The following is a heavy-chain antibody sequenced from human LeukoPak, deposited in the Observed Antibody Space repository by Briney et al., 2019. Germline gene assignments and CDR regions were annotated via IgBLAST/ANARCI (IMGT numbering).Heavy chain of an antibody. J-gene: IGHJ4*02. CDR2: ISGSGGST. CDR1: GFTFSSYA. D-gene: IGHD3-22*01. CDR3: AKGSYYYDSSGYYDPKYYFDY. V-gene: IGHV3-23*01. Sequence: PGGSPRLSCAASGFTFSSYAMSWVRQAPGKGLEWVSAISGSGGSTYYADSVKGRFTISRDNSKNTLYLQMNSLRAEDTAVYYCAKGSYYYDSSGYYDPKYYFDYWGQGTLVTVSS.